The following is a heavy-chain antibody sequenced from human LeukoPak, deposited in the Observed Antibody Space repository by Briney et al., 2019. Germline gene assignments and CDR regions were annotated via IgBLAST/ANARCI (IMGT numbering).Heavy chain of an antibody. Sequence: ASVKVSCKASGYTFTSYGISWVRQAPGQGLEWMGWISAYNGNTNYAQKLQGRVTMTTDTSTSTAYMELRSLRSDDTAAYYCARAILLWFGELSAYFDYWGQGTLVTVSS. CDR1: GYTFTSYG. V-gene: IGHV1-18*01. CDR2: ISAYNGNT. CDR3: ARAILLWFGELSAYFDY. J-gene: IGHJ4*02. D-gene: IGHD3-10*01.